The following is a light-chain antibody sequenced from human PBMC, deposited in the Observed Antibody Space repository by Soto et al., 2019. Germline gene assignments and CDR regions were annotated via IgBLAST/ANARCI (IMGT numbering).Light chain of an antibody. J-gene: IGKJ5*01. V-gene: IGKV3-11*02. Sequence: EVVLTQSPVTLSLSPGERATISCRASQSFRGLLAWYQQKPGQAPRLLIYDAYIRATGIPPRFSGSGSGRDFTLTISSLEPEDSAVYYCQQRHRWPITFGQGTRLESK. CDR2: DAY. CDR3: QQRHRWPIT. CDR1: QSFRGL.